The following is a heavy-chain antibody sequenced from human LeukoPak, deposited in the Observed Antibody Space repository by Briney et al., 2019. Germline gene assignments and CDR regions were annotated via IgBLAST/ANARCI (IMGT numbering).Heavy chain of an antibody. CDR1: GFTFSSYS. J-gene: IGHJ6*04. Sequence: SGGSLRLSCAASGFTFSSYSMNWVRQAPGKGLEWVSAISTDSGNMYYADSVKGRFTISRDNAKNSLYLQMNSLRAEDTAVYYCAELGITMIGGVWGKGTTVTISS. CDR3: AELGITMIGGV. CDR2: ISTDSGNM. D-gene: IGHD3-10*02. V-gene: IGHV3-21*01.